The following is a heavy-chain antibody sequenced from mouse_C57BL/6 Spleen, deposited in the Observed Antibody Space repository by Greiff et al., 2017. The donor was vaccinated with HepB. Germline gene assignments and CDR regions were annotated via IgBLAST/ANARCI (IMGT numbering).Heavy chain of an antibody. V-gene: IGHV7-3*01. D-gene: IGHD2-2*01. CDR2: IRNKANGYTT. CDR3: ARYIEGIYYGYDGYFDY. J-gene: IGHJ2*01. Sequence: DVKLVESGGGLVQPGGSLSLSCAASGFTFTDYYMSWVRQPPGKALEWLGFIRNKANGYTTEYSASVKGRFTISRDNSQSILYLQMNALRAEDSATYYCARYIEGIYYGYDGYFDYWGQGTTLTVSS. CDR1: GFTFTDYY.